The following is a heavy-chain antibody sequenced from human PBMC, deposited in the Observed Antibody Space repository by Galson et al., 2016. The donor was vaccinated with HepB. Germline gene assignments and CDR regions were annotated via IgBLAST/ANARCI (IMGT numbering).Heavy chain of an antibody. CDR2: INYKSDT. D-gene: IGHD3-22*01. CDR1: GFTFSSSG. J-gene: IGHJ1*01. CDR3: ASHYYDSNGYPRGYDYFQH. V-gene: IGHV3-21*01. Sequence: SLRLSCAVSGFTFSSSGMTWVRQAPGKGLEWVSTINYKSDTYYADPVMGRFTISRDNANNSVLLQMDSLRDDATAIYYCASHYYDSNGYPRGYDYFQHWGQGTLVTVSS.